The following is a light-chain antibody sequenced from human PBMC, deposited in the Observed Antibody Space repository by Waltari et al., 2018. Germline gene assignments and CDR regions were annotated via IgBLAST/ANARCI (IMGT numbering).Light chain of an antibody. CDR2: EAS. CDR1: QSIGRW. Sequence: EIQMTQSPAALSASVGDRVIVTCRASQSIGRWLAWYQQKPGKAPRLLIFEASNLETGVSSRFSGSGSGTEFTLTISSLQPDDFATYFCQQYNDYLGTFGQGTRVDIK. V-gene: IGKV1-5*03. CDR3: QQYNDYLGT. J-gene: IGKJ1*01.